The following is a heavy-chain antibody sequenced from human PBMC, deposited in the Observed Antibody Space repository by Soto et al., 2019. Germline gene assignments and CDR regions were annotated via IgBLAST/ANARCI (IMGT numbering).Heavy chain of an antibody. J-gene: IGHJ5*02. CDR3: AKGAFEYSILNWFDP. CDR2: ISGSGGST. V-gene: IGHV3-23*01. CDR1: GFTFSIYA. Sequence: GGSLRLSCAASGFTFSIYAMSWVRQAPGKGLEWVSAISGSGGSTYYADSVKGRFTISRDNSKNTLYLQMNSLRAEDTAVYYCAKGAFEYSILNWFDPWGQGTLVTVSS. D-gene: IGHD6-6*01.